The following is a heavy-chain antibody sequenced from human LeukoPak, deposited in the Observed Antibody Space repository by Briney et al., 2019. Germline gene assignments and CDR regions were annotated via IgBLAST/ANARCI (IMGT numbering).Heavy chain of an antibody. J-gene: IGHJ4*02. CDR3: ARGPSYGSGSYNIYGIDY. CDR1: GYTFTSYD. CDR2: MNPNSAST. V-gene: IGHV1-8*01. D-gene: IGHD3-10*01. Sequence: ASVKVSCKASGYTFTSYDINWVRQATGQGLEWMGWMNPNSASTGYAQKLQGRVTMTRDTSISTAYMELSSLTSEDTAVYYCARGPSYGSGSYNIYGIDYWGQGTLVTVSS.